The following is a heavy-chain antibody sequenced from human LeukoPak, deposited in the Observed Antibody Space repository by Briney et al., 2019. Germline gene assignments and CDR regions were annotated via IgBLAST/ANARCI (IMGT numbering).Heavy chain of an antibody. D-gene: IGHD1-26*01. CDR1: GFIFSGYW. V-gene: IGHV3-7*01. J-gene: IGHJ4*02. CDR2: INQDGSVQ. CDR3: SGSLEY. Sequence: GGSLRLSCAASGFIFSGYWMDWVRQAPGKGMERVANINQDGSVQYYADSVKGRFTTSRDNAKNSLYLEMNSLKAEDMAVYYCSGSLEYWGQGALVTVSS.